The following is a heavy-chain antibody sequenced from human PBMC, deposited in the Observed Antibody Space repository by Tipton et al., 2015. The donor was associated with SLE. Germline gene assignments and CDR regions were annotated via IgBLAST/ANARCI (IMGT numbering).Heavy chain of an antibody. CDR3: ARDPGACASNGVCQSGNY. CDR2: IYHSGST. J-gene: IGHJ4*02. V-gene: IGHV4-38-2*02. D-gene: IGHD2-8*01. Sequence: TLSLTCTVSGYPISSGYYWAWIRQPPGKGLEWIASIYHSGSTFYNPSLKSRVTISVDTSKNQFSLKLTSVTAADTAVYYCARDPGACASNGVCQSGNYWGQGTLVTVSS. CDR1: GYPISSGYY.